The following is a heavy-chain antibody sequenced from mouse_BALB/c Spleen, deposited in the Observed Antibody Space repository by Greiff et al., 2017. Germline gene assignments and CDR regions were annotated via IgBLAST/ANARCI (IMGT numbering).Heavy chain of an antibody. V-gene: IGHV1-82*01. Sequence: QVQLQQSGPELVKPGASVKISCKASGYAFSSSWMNWVKQRPGQGLEWIGRIYPGDGDTNYNGKFKGKATLTADKSSSTAYMQLSSLTSVDSAVYFCARPSVGGYFDVWGAGTTVTVSS. CDR3: ARPSVGGYFDV. J-gene: IGHJ1*01. D-gene: IGHD1-1*01. CDR2: IYPGDGDT. CDR1: GYAFSSSW.